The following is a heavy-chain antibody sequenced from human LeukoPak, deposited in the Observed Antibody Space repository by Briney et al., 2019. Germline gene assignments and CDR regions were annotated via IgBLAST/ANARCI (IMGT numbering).Heavy chain of an antibody. CDR2: ISDSGSDT. CDR1: GFSFSAYA. Sequence: GGSLRLSCVASGFSFSAYAMSWVRQAPGTGLQWVSSISDSGSDTYYTDSVKGRFTISRDNSKNTLYLQMNSLRAEDTAVYYCAKIMPPAAIPLYYYGMDVWGQGTTVTVSS. V-gene: IGHV3-23*01. D-gene: IGHD2-2*02. J-gene: IGHJ6*02. CDR3: AKIMPPAAIPLYYYGMDV.